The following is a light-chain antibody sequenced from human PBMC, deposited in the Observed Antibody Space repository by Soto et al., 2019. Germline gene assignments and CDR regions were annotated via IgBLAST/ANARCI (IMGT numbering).Light chain of an antibody. CDR3: QQYNNWPMT. CDR2: DAS. CDR1: ESISTK. Sequence: EIVLTQSPATLSVSPGESATLSCWATESISTKLAWYQQKGGQAPRLLVYDASTRATGLSARFSGSGSGTEFTLTSSSLQSEDIAVYFCQQYNNWPMTFGQGTKVEIK. J-gene: IGKJ1*01. V-gene: IGKV3-15*01.